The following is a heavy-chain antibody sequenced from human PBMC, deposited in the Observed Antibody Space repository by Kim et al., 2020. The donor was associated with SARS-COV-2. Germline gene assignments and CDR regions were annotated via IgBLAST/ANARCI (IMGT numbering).Heavy chain of an antibody. CDR1: GFTFGEFA. D-gene: IGHD2-21*01. J-gene: IGHJ4*01. V-gene: IGHV3-49*03. CDR2: IRSAPNGETA. CDR3: TLGEQSLVYYYFVY. Sequence: GGSLRLSCTASGFTFGEFAISWFRQAPGKGLEWVGFIRSAPNGETAEYAAAVKGRFTISRDDSNSIAYLQMNSLKIEDTAQYYCTLGEQSLVYYYFVYW.